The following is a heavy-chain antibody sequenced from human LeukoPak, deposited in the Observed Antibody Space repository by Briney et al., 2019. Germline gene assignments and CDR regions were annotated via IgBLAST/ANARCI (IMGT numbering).Heavy chain of an antibody. CDR3: ARVFTAMVTTTFDC. V-gene: IGHV4-34*01. CDR2: INHSGST. Sequence: SETLSLTCAVYGGSFSGYYWSWIRQPPGKGLEWIGEINHSGSTNYNPSLKSRVTISVDTSKNQFSLKLSSVTAADTAVYYCARVFTAMVTTTFDCWGQGTLVTVSS. J-gene: IGHJ4*02. CDR1: GGSFSGYY. D-gene: IGHD5-18*01.